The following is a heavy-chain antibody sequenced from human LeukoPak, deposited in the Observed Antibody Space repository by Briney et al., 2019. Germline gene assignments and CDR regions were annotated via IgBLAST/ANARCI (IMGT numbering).Heavy chain of an antibody. Sequence: GGSLRLSCAASGFTFSSYAMHWVRQAPGKGLEWVAVISYDGSNKYYADSVKGRFTISRDNSKNTLYLQMNSLRAEDTAVYYCARDHPLGRADYGDGLDYWGQGTLVTVSS. J-gene: IGHJ4*02. D-gene: IGHD4-17*01. V-gene: IGHV3-30-3*01. CDR3: ARDHPLGRADYGDGLDY. CDR1: GFTFSSYA. CDR2: ISYDGSNK.